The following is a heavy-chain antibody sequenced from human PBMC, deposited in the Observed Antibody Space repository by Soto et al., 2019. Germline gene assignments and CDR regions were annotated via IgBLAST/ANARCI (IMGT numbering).Heavy chain of an antibody. V-gene: IGHV4-59*01. CDR3: AREVRVDTAMVTDWFDP. Sequence: PSETLSLTCTVSGGSISSYYWSWIRQPPGKGLEWIGYIYYSGSTNYNPSLKSRVTISVDTSKNQFSLKLSSVTAADTAVYYCAREVRVDTAMVTDWFDPWGQGTLVTVSS. CDR2: IYYSGST. D-gene: IGHD5-18*01. CDR1: GGSISSYY. J-gene: IGHJ5*02.